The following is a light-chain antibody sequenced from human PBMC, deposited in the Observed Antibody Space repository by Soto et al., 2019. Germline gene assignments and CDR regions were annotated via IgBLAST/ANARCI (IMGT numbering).Light chain of an antibody. CDR2: EVT. CDR3: SSYAGSNNYV. Sequence: QSVLPQPPSASGSPGQSVTISCTGTSSDVGGYNFVSWFQQHPGKAPKLMIYEVTERPSGVPDRFSGSKSGNTASLTVSGLQAEDEADYYCSSYAGSNNYVFGTGTKVTVL. CDR1: SSDVGGYNF. J-gene: IGLJ1*01. V-gene: IGLV2-8*01.